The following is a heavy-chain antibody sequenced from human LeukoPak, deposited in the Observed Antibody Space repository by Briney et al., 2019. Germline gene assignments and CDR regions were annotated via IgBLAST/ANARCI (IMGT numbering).Heavy chain of an antibody. CDR3: AKNLMVITFGGVIDAFDY. CDR1: GFTFSSYD. D-gene: IGHD3-16*02. J-gene: IGHJ4*02. CDR2: ISGSGGST. V-gene: IGHV3-23*01. Sequence: GGSLRLSCAVSGFTFSSYDMSWVRQAPGKGLEWVSAISGSGGSTYYADSVKGRLTISRDNSKNTLYLQMNSLRAEDTAVYYCAKNLMVITFGGVIDAFDYWGQGTLVTVSS.